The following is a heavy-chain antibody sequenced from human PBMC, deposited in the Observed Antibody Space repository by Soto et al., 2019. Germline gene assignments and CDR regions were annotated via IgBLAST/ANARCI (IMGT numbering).Heavy chain of an antibody. CDR3: TKIGIVEVPAAIAH. CDR1: GFTFSDYY. V-gene: IGHV3-11*01. J-gene: IGHJ4*01. CDR2: ISSSGSTI. D-gene: IGHD2-2*01. Sequence: QVQLVESGGGLVKPGGSLRLSCAASGFTFSDYYMSWIRQAPGKGLEWVSYISSSGSTIYYAVSVKGRFTISRHNGKNYLHLQINRHRPEDAPVDYCTKIGIVEVPAAIAHCGHGPLVTVSS.